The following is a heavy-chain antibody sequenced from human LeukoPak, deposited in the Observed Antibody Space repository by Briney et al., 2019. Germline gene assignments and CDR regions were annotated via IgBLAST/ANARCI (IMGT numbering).Heavy chain of an antibody. Sequence: GRSLRLSCAASGFTFSSYGMHWVRQAPGKGLKWVAVISYDGSNKYYADSVKGRFTISRDNSKNTLYLQMNSLRAEDTAVYYCARDQRYNWNYYFDYWGQGTLVTVSS. J-gene: IGHJ4*02. CDR2: ISYDGSNK. V-gene: IGHV3-30*03. CDR1: GFTFSSYG. CDR3: ARDQRYNWNYYFDY. D-gene: IGHD1-7*01.